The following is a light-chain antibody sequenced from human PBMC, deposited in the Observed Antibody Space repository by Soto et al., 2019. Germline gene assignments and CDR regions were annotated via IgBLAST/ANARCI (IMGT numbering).Light chain of an antibody. J-gene: IGKJ1*01. CDR2: KAS. Sequence: DIQMTQSPSTLSASVGDRVTITCRASQSISSWLAWYQQKQGKAPKLLIYKASSLESGVPSRFSGSGSGTEFTLTISSLQSDDFATYYCQQYKSYWTFGQGTKVDIK. V-gene: IGKV1-5*03. CDR3: QQYKSYWT. CDR1: QSISSW.